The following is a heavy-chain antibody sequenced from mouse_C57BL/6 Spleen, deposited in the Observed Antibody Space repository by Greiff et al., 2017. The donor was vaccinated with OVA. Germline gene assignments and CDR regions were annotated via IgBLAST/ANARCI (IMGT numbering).Heavy chain of an antibody. D-gene: IGHD2-3*01. Sequence: QVQLKESGAELVRPGSSVKLSCKASGYTFTSYWMDWVKQRPGQGLEWIGNIYPSDSETHYNQKFKDKATLTVDKSSSTAYMQLSSLTSEDSAVYYCARGHGYYPFDYWGQGTTLTVSS. V-gene: IGHV1-61*01. CDR3: ARGHGYYPFDY. CDR2: IYPSDSET. CDR1: GYTFTSYW. J-gene: IGHJ2*01.